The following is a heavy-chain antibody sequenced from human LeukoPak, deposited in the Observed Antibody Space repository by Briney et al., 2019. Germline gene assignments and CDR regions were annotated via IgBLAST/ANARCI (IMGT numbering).Heavy chain of an antibody. D-gene: IGHD5-18*01. CDR2: IYPGDSDT. CDR3: ARSIQLWPTVWFDP. Sequence: GESLQISRKGSGYSFTSYWIGWVRQMPGKGLEWMVIIYPGDSDTRYSPSFQGQVTISADKSISAAYLQWSSLKASDTAMYYCARSIQLWPTVWFDPWGQGTLVTVSS. V-gene: IGHV5-51*01. J-gene: IGHJ5*02. CDR1: GYSFTSYW.